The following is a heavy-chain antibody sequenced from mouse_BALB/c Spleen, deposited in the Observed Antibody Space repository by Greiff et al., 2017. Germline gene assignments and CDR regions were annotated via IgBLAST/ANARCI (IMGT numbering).Heavy chain of an antibody. CDR1: GYTFTSYV. J-gene: IGHJ3*01. CDR2: INPYNDGT. V-gene: IGHV1-14*01. CDR3: ARSGDYGRFAY. D-gene: IGHD2-4*01. Sequence: EVQLQQSGPELVKPGASVKMSCKASGYTFTSYVMHWVKQKPGQVLEWIGYINPYNDGTKYNEKFKGKATLTSDKSSSTAYMELSSLTSEDSAVYYCARSGDYGRFAYWGQGTLVTVSA.